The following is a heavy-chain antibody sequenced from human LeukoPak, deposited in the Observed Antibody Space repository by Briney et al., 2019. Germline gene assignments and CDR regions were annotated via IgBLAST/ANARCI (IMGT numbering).Heavy chain of an antibody. CDR2: ISAYNGNT. CDR1: GYTFISYG. J-gene: IGHJ5*02. Sequence: GASVKVSCKASGYTFISYGLSWVRQAPGQGLEWMGWISAYNGNTNYARKLQGRVTMTTDTSTSTAYMELRSLRSDDTAVYYCARVRAVRGVTYNWFDPWGQGTLVTVSS. CDR3: ARVRAVRGVTYNWFDP. V-gene: IGHV1-18*01. D-gene: IGHD3-10*01.